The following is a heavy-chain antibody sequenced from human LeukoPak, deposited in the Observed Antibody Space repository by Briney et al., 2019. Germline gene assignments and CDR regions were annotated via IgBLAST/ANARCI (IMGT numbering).Heavy chain of an antibody. J-gene: IGHJ5*02. Sequence: SETLSLTCTVSGGSISSYYWSWIRQPPGKGLEWIGYIYYSGSTNYNPSLKSRVTISVDTSKNQFSLKLSSVTAADTAVYYCARMGNYDNWFDPWGQGTLVTVSS. CDR1: GGSISSYY. CDR3: ARMGNYDNWFDP. V-gene: IGHV4-59*01. CDR2: IYYSGST. D-gene: IGHD4-11*01.